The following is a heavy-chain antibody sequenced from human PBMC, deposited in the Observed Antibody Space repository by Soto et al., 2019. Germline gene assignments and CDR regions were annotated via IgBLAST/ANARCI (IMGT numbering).Heavy chain of an antibody. D-gene: IGHD3-3*01. J-gene: IGHJ4*02. CDR2: ISRGGDFT. CDR1: GFTFSSYS. V-gene: IGHV3-23*04. CDR3: GRATYYDFLGDPRDVDY. Sequence: EVQLVESGGGLVQPGGSLRLSCAASGFTFSSYSMNWVRQAPGKGLEWVTGISRGGDFTYYADSVKGRFTISRDNSKNTLFLQMNSLRADDTAVYYCGRATYYDFLGDPRDVDYWGQGTLVTVSS.